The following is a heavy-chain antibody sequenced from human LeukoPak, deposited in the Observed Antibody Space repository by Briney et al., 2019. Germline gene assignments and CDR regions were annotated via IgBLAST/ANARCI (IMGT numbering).Heavy chain of an antibody. Sequence: GGSLRLSCEASGFTFSSYGIHWVRQAPGKGLEWVAVISYDGSNKYYADSVKGRFTISRDNSKNTLYLQMNSLRAEDTAVYYCAKEPHYYYDSSGYYDYRGQGTLVTVSS. CDR2: ISYDGSNK. J-gene: IGHJ4*02. V-gene: IGHV3-30*18. CDR1: GFTFSSYG. D-gene: IGHD3-22*01. CDR3: AKEPHYYYDSSGYYDY.